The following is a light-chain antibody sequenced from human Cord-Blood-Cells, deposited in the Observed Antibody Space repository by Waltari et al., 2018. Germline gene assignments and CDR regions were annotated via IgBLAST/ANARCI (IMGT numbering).Light chain of an antibody. CDR2: EVS. V-gene: IGLV2-14*01. CDR1: SRDVGGYNY. Sequence: QSALTQPASVSGSPGQSITISCTGTSRDVGGYNYVPWYQQHPGKAPKLMIYEVSNWPSGVSNRFSGSKSGNTASLTISGLQAEDEADYYCSSYTSSSTVVFGGGTKLTVL. J-gene: IGLJ2*01. CDR3: SSYTSSSTVV.